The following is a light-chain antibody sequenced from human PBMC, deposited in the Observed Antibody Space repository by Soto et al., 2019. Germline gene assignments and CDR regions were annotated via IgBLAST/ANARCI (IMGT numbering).Light chain of an antibody. CDR3: QQSYSSPQT. CDR1: QNIRSY. CDR2: TAS. V-gene: IGKV1-39*01. Sequence: DIQMTQSPSSLSASVGDRVTVTCRSSQNIRSYLNWYQQHLGRAPKLLIYTASNLQTGVPSRFSGRGSGTDFTLTISSLQPEDFASYYCQQSYSSPQTFGLGTKVEIK. J-gene: IGKJ1*01.